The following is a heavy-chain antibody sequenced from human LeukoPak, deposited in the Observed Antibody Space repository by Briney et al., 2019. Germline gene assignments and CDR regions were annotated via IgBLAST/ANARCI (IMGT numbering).Heavy chain of an antibody. J-gene: IGHJ5*02. V-gene: IGHV1-69*01. CDR2: IIPIFGTA. CDR3: ARDGCSSTSCYTNWFDP. Sequence: SVKVSCKASGGTFSSYAISWVRQAPGQGLEWMGGIIPIFGTANYAQKFQGRVTITADESTSTAYMELSSLRSEDTAVYYCARDGCSSTSCYTNWFDPWGQGTLVTVSS. CDR1: GGTFSSYA. D-gene: IGHD2-2*02.